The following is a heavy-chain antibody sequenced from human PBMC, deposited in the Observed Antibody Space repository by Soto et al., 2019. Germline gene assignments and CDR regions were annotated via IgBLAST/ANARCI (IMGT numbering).Heavy chain of an antibody. CDR1: GFTFSSYA. CDR3: AKLPTVTDHHFDY. D-gene: IGHD4-17*01. J-gene: IGHJ4*02. V-gene: IGHV3-23*01. Sequence: PRGSLRLSCAASGFTFSSYAMSWVRQAPGKGLEWVSAISGSGGSTYYADSVKGRFTISRDNSKNTLYLQMNSLRAEDTAVYYCAKLPTVTDHHFDYWGQGTLVTVSS. CDR2: ISGSGGST.